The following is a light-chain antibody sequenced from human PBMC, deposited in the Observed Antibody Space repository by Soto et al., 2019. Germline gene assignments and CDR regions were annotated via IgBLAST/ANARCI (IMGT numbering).Light chain of an antibody. CDR3: QQYGSATIT. Sequence: EIVLNQSPGTVSLSPRERATLYRMASRDVNSGLLAWYQQKPGQAPRLLIYGASSRATGIPDRFSGSGSGTDFTLTISRLEPEDFALYHCQQYGSATITFGQGTRLETK. CDR1: RDVNSGL. CDR2: GAS. V-gene: IGKV3-20*01. J-gene: IGKJ5*01.